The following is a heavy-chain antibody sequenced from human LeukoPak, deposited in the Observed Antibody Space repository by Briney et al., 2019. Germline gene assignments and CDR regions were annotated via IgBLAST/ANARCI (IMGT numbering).Heavy chain of an antibody. CDR3: ASSPEGTMVRGPRYYYYMDV. V-gene: IGHV4-39*07. D-gene: IGHD3-10*01. CDR2: FYCSGST. Sequence: SETLSLTCTVSGGSISSSSYYWGWLRQPPGKGLEGFGCFYCSGSTYYNPSLQSRITIAVDTSKNQFSLNLSSVTAADTAVYYCASSPEGTMVRGPRYYYYMDVWGKATKVTISS. J-gene: IGHJ6*03. CDR1: GGSISSSSYY.